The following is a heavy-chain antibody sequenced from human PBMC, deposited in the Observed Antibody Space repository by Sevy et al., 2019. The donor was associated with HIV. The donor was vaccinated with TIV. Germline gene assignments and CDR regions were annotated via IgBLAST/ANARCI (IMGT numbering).Heavy chain of an antibody. D-gene: IGHD3-22*01. CDR2: ISYDGSNK. CDR3: ARDRYYDASGYYYYYYGLDV. J-gene: IGHJ6*02. Sequence: GGSLRLSCAASGFTFSSYAMHWVRQAPGKGLEWVAVISYDGSNKYYADSVKGRFTISRDNSKNTLYLQMNSLRAEDTAVYYCARDRYYDASGYYYYYYGLDVWGQGTTVTVSS. CDR1: GFTFSSYA. V-gene: IGHV3-30-3*01.